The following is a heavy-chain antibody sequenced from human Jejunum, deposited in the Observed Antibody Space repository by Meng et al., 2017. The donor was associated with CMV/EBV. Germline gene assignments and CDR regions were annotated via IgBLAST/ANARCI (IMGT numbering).Heavy chain of an antibody. Sequence: FTFSDYWMSWVRQAPGKGLAWVANINQDGSEKYFADSVKSRFTISRDNAKKSIYLHMNSLRTEDTAVYYCANQMPWNYYYGMDLWGQGTTVTVSS. CDR3: ANQMPWNYYYGMDL. D-gene: IGHD2-2*01. CDR1: FTFSDYW. V-gene: IGHV3-7*01. J-gene: IGHJ6*02. CDR2: INQDGSEK.